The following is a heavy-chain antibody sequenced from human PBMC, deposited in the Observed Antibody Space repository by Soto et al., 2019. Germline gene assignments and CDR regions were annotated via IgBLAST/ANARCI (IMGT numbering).Heavy chain of an antibody. V-gene: IGHV3-66*01. CDR2: IYSGGST. CDR3: ARDRGNVDTHWFYYNEV. D-gene: IGHD3-9*01. CDR1: GFTVSYNY. J-gene: IGHJ6*03. Sequence: GGSLRLSCAASGFTVSYNYMSWVRQAPGKGLEWVSVIYSGGSTYYAGSVKGRFTISRDNSKNTLYLQMNSLRAEDTAVYYCARDRGNVDTHWFYYNEVWGKATALTVS.